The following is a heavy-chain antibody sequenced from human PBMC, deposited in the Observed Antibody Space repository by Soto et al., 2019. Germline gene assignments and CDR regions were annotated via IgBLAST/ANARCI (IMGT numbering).Heavy chain of an antibody. J-gene: IGHJ5*01. CDR2: IHYSGRT. D-gene: IGHD2-15*01. CDR3: VRVGVVIGNLLNS. V-gene: IGHV4-59*12. CDR1: NGSISGFY. Sequence: SETLSLTCSVSNGSISGFYWTWIRQPPGKILEWSGYIHYSGRTDYNPSLTSRATMSVDTSKNQFSLNLNTITAADTAVYYCVRVGVVIGNLLNSWGRGPLV.